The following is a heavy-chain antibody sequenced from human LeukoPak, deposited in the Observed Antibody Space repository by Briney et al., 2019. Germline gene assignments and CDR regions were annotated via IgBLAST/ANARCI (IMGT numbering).Heavy chain of an antibody. CDR2: IYHSGST. D-gene: IGHD5-18*01. CDR1: GYSISSGYY. V-gene: IGHV4-38-2*02. Sequence: PSETLSLTCTVSGYSISSGYYWGWIRQPPGKGLEWIGTIYHSGSTYYNPSPKSRVTISVDTSKNQFSLKLSSVTAADTAVYYCARVVWYSYGYFDYWGQGTLVTVSS. J-gene: IGHJ4*02. CDR3: ARVVWYSYGYFDY.